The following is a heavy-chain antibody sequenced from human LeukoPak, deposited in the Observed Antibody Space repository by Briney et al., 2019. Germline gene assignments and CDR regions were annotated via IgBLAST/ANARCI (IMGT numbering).Heavy chain of an antibody. CDR1: GFDFRAYT. V-gene: IGHV3-21*01. D-gene: IGHD1-26*01. CDR3: AKDHWFAVGNPDRDAVYNFDY. J-gene: IGHJ4*02. Sequence: GGSLRLSCAASGFDFRAYTMAWVRQAPGRGLEWVSSVSGVSNFIYYADSVRGRFTISRDNAKNSLFLQMNSLRVEDTAIYYCAKDHWFAVGNPDRDAVYNFDYWGRGTLVTVSS. CDR2: VSGVSNFI.